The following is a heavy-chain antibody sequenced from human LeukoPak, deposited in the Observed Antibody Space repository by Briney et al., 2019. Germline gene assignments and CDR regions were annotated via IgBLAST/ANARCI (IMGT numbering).Heavy chain of an antibody. CDR1: GYSFTSYW. D-gene: IGHD2-2*01. J-gene: IGHJ6*02. CDR3: ARSHWYCSSTSCYYYYYGMDV. CDR2: IYPGDSDT. V-gene: IGHV5-51*01. Sequence: GESLKISCKGSGYSFTSYWIGWVRQMPGKGLGWMGIIYPGDSDTRYSPSFQGQVTISVDKSISTAYLQWSSLKASDTAMYYCARSHWYCSSTSCYYYYYGMDVWGQGTTVTVSS.